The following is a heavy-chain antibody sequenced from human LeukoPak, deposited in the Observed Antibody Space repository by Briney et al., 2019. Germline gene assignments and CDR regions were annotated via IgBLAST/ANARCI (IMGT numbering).Heavy chain of an antibody. CDR1: GYTFTSYG. CDR2: ISAYNGNT. D-gene: IGHD6-13*01. Sequence: GASVKVSCKASGYTFTSYGISWVRQAPGQGLEWMGWISAYNGNTNYAQKLQGRVTMTTDTSTSTAYMELRSLRSDDTAVYYCARGDYSSSWTPAGNSYYFDYWGQGTLVTVSS. V-gene: IGHV1-18*01. J-gene: IGHJ4*02. CDR3: ARGDYSSSWTPAGNSYYFDY.